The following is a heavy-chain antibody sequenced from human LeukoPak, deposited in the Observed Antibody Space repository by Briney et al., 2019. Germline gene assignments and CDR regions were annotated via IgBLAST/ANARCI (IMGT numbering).Heavy chain of an antibody. V-gene: IGHV1-2*02. J-gene: IGHJ5*02. CDR1: GYTFTGYY. D-gene: IGHD3-3*01. CDR3: GRDVKGVLRFLEWLLDNWFDP. Sequence: ASVKVSCKASGYTFTGYYMHWVRQAPGQGLEWMGWINPNSGGTNYAQKFQGMVTMTRDTSISTAYMELSRLRSDDTAVYYCGRDVKGVLRFLEWLLDNWFDPWGQGTLVTVSS. CDR2: INPNSGGT.